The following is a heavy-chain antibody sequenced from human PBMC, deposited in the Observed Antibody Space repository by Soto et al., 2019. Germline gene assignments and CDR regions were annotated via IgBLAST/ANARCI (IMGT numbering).Heavy chain of an antibody. Sequence: EVQLVESGGGLVQPGGSLRLSCAASGFTVSSNYMSWVRQAPGKGLEWVSVIYSGGSTYYADSVKGRFTISRDNSKNTLYLQMNSLRAEDTAVCYCARRPLGFVELGMDVWGQGTTVTVSS. J-gene: IGHJ6*02. CDR2: IYSGGST. V-gene: IGHV3-66*04. CDR3: ARRPLGFVELGMDV. CDR1: GFTVSSNY. D-gene: IGHD3-10*01.